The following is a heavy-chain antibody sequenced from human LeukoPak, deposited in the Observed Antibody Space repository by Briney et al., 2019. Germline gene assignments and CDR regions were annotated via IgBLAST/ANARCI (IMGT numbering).Heavy chain of an antibody. CDR1: GFTFGSYS. CDR2: IKEDGSES. V-gene: IGHV3-7*01. CDR3: AKAGLLWFGESWMDV. J-gene: IGHJ6*02. D-gene: IGHD3-10*01. Sequence: GGSLRLSCAASGFTFGSYSMNWVRQAPGKGLEWVANIKEDGSESHYVDSVKGRFTISRDNAKNSLYLQVNSLRAEDTAVYFCAKAGLLWFGESWMDVWGQGTTVTVSS.